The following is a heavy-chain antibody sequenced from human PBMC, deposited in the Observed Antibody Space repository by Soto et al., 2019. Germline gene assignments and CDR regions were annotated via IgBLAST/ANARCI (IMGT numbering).Heavy chain of an antibody. CDR3: ASDLSGRADV. CDR1: GFTFSSYW. V-gene: IGHV3-74*02. D-gene: IGHD3-10*01. J-gene: IGHJ6*02. CDR2: MNEDGGTT. Sequence: EVRLVESGGGLVRPGGSLRLSCAASGFTFSSYWMHWVRQAPGKGLVWVSRMNEDGGTTDYADSVKGRFTISRDNAKNTLYLQMNSLRVEDTALYYCASDLSGRADVWGQGTTVTVSS.